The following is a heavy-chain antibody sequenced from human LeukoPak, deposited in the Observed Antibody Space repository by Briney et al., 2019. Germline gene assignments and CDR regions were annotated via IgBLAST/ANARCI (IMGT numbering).Heavy chain of an antibody. V-gene: IGHV3-48*01. J-gene: IGHJ4*02. Sequence: GGSLRLSCAASGFTFSNYSMNWVRQAPGKGLEWVSYIRSSSSTIYYADSVKGRFTISRDNAKNSLYLQMNSLRAEDTAVYYCARDPAVAGTNLFFDYWGQGTLVAVSS. CDR2: IRSSSSTI. D-gene: IGHD6-19*01. CDR1: GFTFSNYS. CDR3: ARDPAVAGTNLFFDY.